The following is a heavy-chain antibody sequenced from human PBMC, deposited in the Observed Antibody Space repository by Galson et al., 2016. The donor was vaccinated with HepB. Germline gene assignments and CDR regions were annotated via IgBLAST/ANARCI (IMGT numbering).Heavy chain of an antibody. Sequence: SETLSLTCTVVGGSFNGYSWSWIRQSPQTGLQWIGELSHSGRTTYSPSLESRVTISLDTSKNQVSLQLTSVTAADTGVFYCARALLPRGYHRSRYFDVWGQGTLATVSS. V-gene: IGHV4-34*01. D-gene: IGHD3-22*01. CDR1: GGSFNGYS. CDR2: LSHSGRT. CDR3: ARALLPRGYHRSRYFDV. J-gene: IGHJ4*02.